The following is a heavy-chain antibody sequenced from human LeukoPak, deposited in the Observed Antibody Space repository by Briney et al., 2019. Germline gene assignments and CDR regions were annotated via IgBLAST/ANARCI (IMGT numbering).Heavy chain of an antibody. D-gene: IGHD1-26*01. CDR2: MNPNSGNT. Sequence: AASVKVSCKASGYTFTSYGISWVRQAPGQGLEWVGWMNPNSGNTGYAQKFQGRVTMTRNTSISTAYMELSSLRSEDTAVYYCARTLSGWELLGGDAFDIWGQGTMVTVSS. CDR1: GYTFTSYG. J-gene: IGHJ3*02. V-gene: IGHV1-8*02. CDR3: ARTLSGWELLGGDAFDI.